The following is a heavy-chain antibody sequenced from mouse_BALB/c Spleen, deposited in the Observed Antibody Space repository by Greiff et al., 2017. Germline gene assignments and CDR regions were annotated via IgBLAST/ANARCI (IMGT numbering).Heavy chain of an antibody. V-gene: IGHV5-9*03. Sequence: EVKLVESGGGLVKPGGSLKLSCAASGFTFSSYTMSWVRQTPEKRLEWVATISSGGGNTYYPDSVKGRFTISRDNAKNNLYLQMSSLRSEDTALYYCARYSGGIYYDPFAYWGQGTLVTVSA. D-gene: IGHD2-4*01. J-gene: IGHJ3*01. CDR2: ISSGGGNT. CDR1: GFTFSSYT. CDR3: ARYSGGIYYDPFAY.